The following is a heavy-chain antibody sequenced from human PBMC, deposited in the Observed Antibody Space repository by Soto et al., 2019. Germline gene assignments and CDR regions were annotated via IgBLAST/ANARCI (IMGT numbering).Heavy chain of an antibody. CDR2: IYYSGST. Sequence: QVQLQESGPGLVKPSQTLSLTCTVSGGSISSGGYYWSWIRQHPGKGLEWIGYIYYSGSTYYNPSRKSRVTISVDTSKNQFSLKLSSVTAADTAVYYCARAITMIAQRYNWYFDLWGRGTLVTVSS. CDR3: ARAITMIAQRYNWYFDL. CDR1: GGSISSGGYY. D-gene: IGHD3-22*01. J-gene: IGHJ2*01. V-gene: IGHV4-31*03.